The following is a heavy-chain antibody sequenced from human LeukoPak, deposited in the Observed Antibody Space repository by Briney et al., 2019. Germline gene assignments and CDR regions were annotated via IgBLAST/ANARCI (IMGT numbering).Heavy chain of an antibody. V-gene: IGHV3-30-3*01. CDR1: GFTFSSYA. D-gene: IGHD1-26*01. J-gene: IGHJ4*02. CDR2: ISYDGSNK. Sequence: GRSLRLSCAASGFTFSSYAMHWVRQAPGKGLEWVAVISYDGSNKYYADSVKGRFTISRDNSKNTLYLQMNSLRAEDTAVYYCARSYGGSLNALDYWGQGTLVTVSS. CDR3: ARSYGGSLNALDY.